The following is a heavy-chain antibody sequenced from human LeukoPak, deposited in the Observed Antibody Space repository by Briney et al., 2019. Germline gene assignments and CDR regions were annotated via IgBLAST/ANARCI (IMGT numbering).Heavy chain of an antibody. D-gene: IGHD6-19*01. Sequence: SGPALVKPTTTLTLTCTFSGFSLSTSRMCVSWIRQPPGKALEWLAVIDWDDYKYYSTSLKTRLTISKDTSKNQVVLTMTYMDPVDTATYYCARTPYTSGRRVLDYWGQGTLVTVSS. CDR2: IDWDDYK. J-gene: IGHJ4*02. CDR1: GFSLSTSRMC. V-gene: IGHV2-70*13. CDR3: ARTPYTSGRRVLDY.